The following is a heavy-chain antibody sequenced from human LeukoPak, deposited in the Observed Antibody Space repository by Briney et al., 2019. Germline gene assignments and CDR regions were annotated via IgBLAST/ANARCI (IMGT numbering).Heavy chain of an antibody. D-gene: IGHD4-23*01. CDR1: GYSFTSYD. CDR3: ATHDYGGNWLAGYDYYYYMDV. Sequence: ASVKVSCKASGYSFTSYDINWVRQATGQGLEWMGWMNPKSGNTGYAQKFQGRVTMTRNTSISTAYMELSSLRSDDTAVYYCATHDYGGNWLAGYDYYYYMDVWGKGTTVTVSS. CDR2: MNPKSGNT. J-gene: IGHJ6*03. V-gene: IGHV1-8*02.